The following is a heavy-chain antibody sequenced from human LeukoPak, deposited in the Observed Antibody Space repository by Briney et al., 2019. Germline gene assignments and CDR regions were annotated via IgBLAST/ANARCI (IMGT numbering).Heavy chain of an antibody. D-gene: IGHD6-13*01. J-gene: IGHJ4*02. CDR3: ARDPRLTVAGTGDY. Sequence: PGGSLRLSCTASGISFSNNYMTWVRQAPGKGLEWVSSSYSGGNTYYADSVKGRFTISRDNSKNTLYLQMNSLRAEGTAVYYCARDPRLTVAGTGDYWGQGTLVTVSS. CDR1: GISFSNNY. V-gene: IGHV3-53*01. CDR2: SYSGGNT.